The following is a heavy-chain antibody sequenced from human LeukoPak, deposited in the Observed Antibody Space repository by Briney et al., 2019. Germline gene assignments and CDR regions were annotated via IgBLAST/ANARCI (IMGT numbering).Heavy chain of an antibody. CDR1: GGSINGDSYY. CDR3: ARGYSSSWYGYFDY. D-gene: IGHD6-13*01. CDR2: LSYRGST. J-gene: IGHJ4*02. V-gene: IGHV4-39*07. Sequence: SETLSLTCVVSGGSINGDSYYWGWIRQPPGKGLEWIGSLSYRGSTSYNPSLKSRVTIFVDTSKNQFSLKLSSVTAADTAVYYCARGYSSSWYGYFDYWGQGTLVTVSS.